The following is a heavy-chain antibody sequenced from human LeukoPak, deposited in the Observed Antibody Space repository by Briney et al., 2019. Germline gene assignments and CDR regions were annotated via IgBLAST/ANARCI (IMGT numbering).Heavy chain of an antibody. J-gene: IGHJ5*02. V-gene: IGHV3-30-3*01. CDR3: ARGASIFGVVRLDP. CDR2: ISYDGSNK. CDR1: GLTFSSYA. Sequence: QTGGSLRLSCAASGLTFSSYAMHWVRQAPGKGLEWVAVISYDGSNKYYADSVKGRFTISRDNSKNTLYLQMNSLRAEDTAVYYCARGASIFGVVRLDPWGQGTLVTVSS. D-gene: IGHD3-3*01.